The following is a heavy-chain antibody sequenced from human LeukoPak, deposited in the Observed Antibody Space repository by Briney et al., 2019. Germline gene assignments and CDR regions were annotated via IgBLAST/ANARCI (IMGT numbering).Heavy chain of an antibody. CDR3: ARAGETIFGAPNWFDP. D-gene: IGHD3-3*01. Sequence: ASVKVSCKASGYIFSSYGISWVRQAPGQGLEWMGWISAYNGNTNYAQKLQGRVTMTTDTSTSTAYMELRSLRSDDTAVYYCARAGETIFGAPNWFDPWGQGTLVTVSS. CDR1: GYIFSSYG. V-gene: IGHV1-18*01. J-gene: IGHJ5*02. CDR2: ISAYNGNT.